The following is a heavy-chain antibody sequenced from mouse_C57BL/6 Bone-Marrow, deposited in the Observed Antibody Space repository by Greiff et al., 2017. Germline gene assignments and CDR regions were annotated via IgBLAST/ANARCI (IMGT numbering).Heavy chain of an antibody. CDR2: IYPRSGNT. CDR3: AREATTVVARYAMDY. V-gene: IGHV1-81*01. CDR1: GYTFTSYG. D-gene: IGHD1-1*01. Sequence: VQLQQSGAELARPGASVKLSCKASGYTFTSYGISWVKQRTGQGLEWIGEIYPRSGNTYYNEKLKGKATLTADKSSSTAYMELRSLTSEDSAVYFCAREATTVVARYAMDYWGQGTSVTVSS. J-gene: IGHJ4*01.